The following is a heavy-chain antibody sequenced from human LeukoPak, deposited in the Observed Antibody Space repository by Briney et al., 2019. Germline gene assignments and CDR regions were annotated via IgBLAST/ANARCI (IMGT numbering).Heavy chain of an antibody. Sequence: ASVKVSCKASGYTFTGYYMHWVRQAPGQGLEWMGWINPNSGGTNYAQKFQGRVTMTSDMSTSTVYMELSSLRSEDTAVYYCARSSGYYSSLFYMHVWGKGTTVTVSS. V-gene: IGHV1-2*02. J-gene: IGHJ6*03. CDR2: INPNSGGT. D-gene: IGHD3-22*01. CDR3: ARSSGYYSSLFYMHV. CDR1: GYTFTGYY.